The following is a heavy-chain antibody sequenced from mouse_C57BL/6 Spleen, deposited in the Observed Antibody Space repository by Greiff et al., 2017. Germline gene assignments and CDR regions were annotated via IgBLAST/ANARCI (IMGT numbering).Heavy chain of an antibody. J-gene: IGHJ2*01. V-gene: IGHV1-53*01. Sequence: QVQLQQPGTELVKPGASVKLSCKASGYTFTSYWMHWVKQRPGQGLEWIGNINPSNGGTNYNEKFKSKATLTVDKSSSTAYMQLSSLTSEDSAVYYDALTVVARVYYFDYWCQGTTLTVSS. D-gene: IGHD1-1*01. CDR2: INPSNGGT. CDR1: GYTFTSYW. CDR3: ALTVVARVYYFDY.